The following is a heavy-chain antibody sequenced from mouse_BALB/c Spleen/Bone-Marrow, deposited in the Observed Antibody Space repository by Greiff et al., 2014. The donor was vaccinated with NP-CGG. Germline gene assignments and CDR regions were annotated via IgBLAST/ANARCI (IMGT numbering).Heavy chain of an antibody. CDR3: VRRGNGIYAMDY. CDR1: GFTFSEYG. J-gene: IGHJ4*01. V-gene: IGHV5-15*02. Sequence: EVQRVESGGGLVQPGGSRKLSCAASGFTFSEYGVAWVRQAPGKGPEWVAFISSLASSIYYADSVTGRFTLSRENAKNTLYLEMTSLRSEDTAMYFCVRRGNGIYAMDYWGQGASVTVSS. CDR2: ISSLASSI.